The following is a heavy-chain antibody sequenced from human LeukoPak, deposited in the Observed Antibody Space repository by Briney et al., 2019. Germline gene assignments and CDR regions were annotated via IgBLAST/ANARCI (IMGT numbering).Heavy chain of an antibody. CDR2: INHSGST. J-gene: IGHJ4*02. D-gene: IGHD3-22*01. CDR1: GVSFSGYY. CDR3: ARAFRSYYYDSSGYYYVYYFDY. V-gene: IGHV4-34*01. Sequence: SETLSLTCAVYGVSFSGYYWSWIRQPPGKGLEWIGEINHSGSTNYNPSLKCRVTISVDTSKNQFSLKLSSVTAADTAVYYCARAFRSYYYDSSGYYYVYYFDYWGQGTLVTVSS.